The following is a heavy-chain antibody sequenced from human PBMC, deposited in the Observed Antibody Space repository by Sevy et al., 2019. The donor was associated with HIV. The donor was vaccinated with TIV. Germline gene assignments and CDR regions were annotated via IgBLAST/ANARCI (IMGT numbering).Heavy chain of an antibody. J-gene: IGHJ5*02. D-gene: IGHD3-3*01. CDR2: VYYSGST. CDR1: GGSISAGSYY. CDR3: ARSRGTLMVFGVNIRWFDT. V-gene: IGHV4-39*01. Sequence: SETLSLTCTVSGGSISAGSYYWGWIRQPPGKGLEWIGSVYYSGSTYYSPSLKGRVSTFIDTSKNEFSFKLTSVTAADTAIYYCARSRGTLMVFGVNIRWFDTWGLGTLVTVSS.